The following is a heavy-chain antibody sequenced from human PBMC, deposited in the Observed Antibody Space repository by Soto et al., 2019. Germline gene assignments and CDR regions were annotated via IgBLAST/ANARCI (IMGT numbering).Heavy chain of an antibody. CDR2: IHYSGST. J-gene: IGHJ4*02. Sequence: QLQLQESGPGLVKPSETLSLTCTVSGGSVSSTNCFWGWIRQPPGKGPEFVGSIHYSGSTYYNPSLQSRITMSVHTSQNQFSLKLSSVTAADTAVYYCARLGEDGGWPRYIGYWGRGTLVTVSS. CDR3: ARLGEDGGWPRYIGY. CDR1: GGSVSSTNCF. V-gene: IGHV4-39*01. D-gene: IGHD6-19*01.